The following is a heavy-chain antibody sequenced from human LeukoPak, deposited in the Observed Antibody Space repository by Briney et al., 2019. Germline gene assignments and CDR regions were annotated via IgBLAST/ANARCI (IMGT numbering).Heavy chain of an antibody. CDR2: INPSGGST. CDR1: GYTFTSYY. CDR3: ATTQGAATFFDY. V-gene: IGHV1-46*01. Sequence: GASVKVSCKASGYTFTSYYMHWVRQAPGQGLEWMGIINPSGGSTSYAQKFQGRVTMTRDMSTSTVYMELSSLRSEDTAVYYCATTQGAATFFDYWGQGILVTVSS. J-gene: IGHJ4*02. D-gene: IGHD4/OR15-4a*01.